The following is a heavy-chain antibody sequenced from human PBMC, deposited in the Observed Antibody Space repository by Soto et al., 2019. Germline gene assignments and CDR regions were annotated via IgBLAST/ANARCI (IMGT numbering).Heavy chain of an antibody. J-gene: IGHJ4*02. CDR3: AHRPSGWYLFDY. V-gene: IGHV2-5*01. Sequence: SGPTLVNPTQTLTLTCTFSGFSLSTSGVGVGWIRQPPGKTLEWLALIYWNDDKRYSPSLKSRLTITKDTSKNQVVLTMTNMDPVDTATYYCAHRPSGWYLFDYWGQGTLVTVSS. CDR2: IYWNDDK. CDR1: GFSLSTSGVG. D-gene: IGHD6-19*01.